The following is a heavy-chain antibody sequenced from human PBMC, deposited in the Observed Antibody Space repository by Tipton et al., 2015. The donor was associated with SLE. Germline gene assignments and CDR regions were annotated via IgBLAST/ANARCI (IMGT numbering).Heavy chain of an antibody. CDR2: IDPSGGST. CDR1: GYAFVRYY. J-gene: IGHJ4*02. Sequence: QLVQSGPEVKKPGASVRVSCKASGYAFVRYYMYWVRQAPGQGLEWMGRIDPSGGSTNYAQKFQGRVIMTRDTSTSTVYMELSGLRSEDTAVYYCARAVDSYDYWGQGTLVTVSS. D-gene: IGHD2-21*01. CDR3: ARAVDSYDY. V-gene: IGHV1-46*01.